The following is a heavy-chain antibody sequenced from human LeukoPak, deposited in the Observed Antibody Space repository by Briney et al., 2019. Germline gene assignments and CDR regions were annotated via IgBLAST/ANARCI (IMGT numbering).Heavy chain of an antibody. Sequence: GGSLRLSCAASGFTFATYAMSWVRQTPGKGLEWVSGLSGSGDKTYYVDSVKGRFTISRDNSKNTLYLQMNSLRAEDTAVYYCAKASRGTLTTVINWFDPWGQGTLVTVSS. J-gene: IGHJ5*02. D-gene: IGHD4-11*01. CDR3: AKASRGTLTTVINWFDP. CDR1: GFTFATYA. CDR2: LSGSGDKT. V-gene: IGHV3-23*01.